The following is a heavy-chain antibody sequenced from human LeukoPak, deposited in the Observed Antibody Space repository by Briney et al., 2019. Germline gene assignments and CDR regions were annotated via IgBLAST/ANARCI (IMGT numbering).Heavy chain of an antibody. CDR3: AKLIPDIVVVPAAVY. J-gene: IGHJ4*02. Sequence: GGSLRLSCAASGFTFSSYAMGWVRQAPGKGLEWVSAISGSGGSTYYADSVKGRFTISRDNSKNTLYLQMNSLRAEDTAVYYCAKLIPDIVVVPAAVYWGQGTLVTVSS. V-gene: IGHV3-23*01. D-gene: IGHD2-2*01. CDR1: GFTFSSYA. CDR2: ISGSGGST.